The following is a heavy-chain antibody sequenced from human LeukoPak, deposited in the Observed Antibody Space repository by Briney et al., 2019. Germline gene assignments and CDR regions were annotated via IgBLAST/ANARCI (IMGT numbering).Heavy chain of an antibody. J-gene: IGHJ4*02. CDR3: ARAVQYSSSLVY. D-gene: IGHD6-6*01. V-gene: IGHV1-69*05. CDR2: IIPIFGTA. CDR1: GGTFSSYA. Sequence: SVTVSFKASGGTFSSYAISWVRQAPGQGLEWMGGIIPIFGTANYAQKFQGRVTITTDESTSTAYMELSSLRSEDTAVYYCARAVQYSSSLVYWGQGTLVTVSS.